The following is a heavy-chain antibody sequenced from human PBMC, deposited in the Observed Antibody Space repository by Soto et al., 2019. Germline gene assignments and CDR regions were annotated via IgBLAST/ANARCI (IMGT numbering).Heavy chain of an antibody. CDR1: GGSISSSSYY. Sequence: SETLSLTCTVSGGSISSSSYYWGWIRQPPGKGLEWIGSIYYIGSTYYNPSLKSRVTISVDTSKNQFSLKLSSVTAADTAVYYCARLNYFGSGIYYPSLLRYYGMDVWGKGTTVTVSS. V-gene: IGHV4-39*01. D-gene: IGHD3-10*01. CDR2: IYYIGST. J-gene: IGHJ6*04. CDR3: ARLNYFGSGIYYPSLLRYYGMDV.